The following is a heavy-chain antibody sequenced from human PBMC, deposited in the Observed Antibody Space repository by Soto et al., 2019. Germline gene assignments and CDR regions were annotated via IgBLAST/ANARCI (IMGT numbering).Heavy chain of an antibody. Sequence: NPSETLSLTCAVYGGSFSGYYWSWIRQPPGKGLEWIGEINHSGSTNYNPSLKSRVTISVDTSKNQFSLKLSSVTAADTAVYYCARYCSSTSCTSYYYGMDVWGQGTTVTVSS. CDR3: ARYCSSTSCTSYYYGMDV. D-gene: IGHD2-2*01. CDR1: GGSFSGYY. J-gene: IGHJ6*02. V-gene: IGHV4-34*01. CDR2: INHSGST.